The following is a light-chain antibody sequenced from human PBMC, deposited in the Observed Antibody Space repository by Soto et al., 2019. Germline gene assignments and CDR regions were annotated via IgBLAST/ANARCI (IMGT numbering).Light chain of an antibody. CDR1: SSDVGAYNF. Sequence: QSALTQPASVSGSPGQSITISCTGTSSDVGAYNFVSWYQQHPGKVPKLMIFNVSSRPSGVSDRFSGSKSGNTASLTISGLQAEDEGDYYCRSYTSSSPHVFGSGTKVTAL. J-gene: IGLJ1*01. CDR2: NVS. CDR3: RSYTSSSPHV. V-gene: IGLV2-14*03.